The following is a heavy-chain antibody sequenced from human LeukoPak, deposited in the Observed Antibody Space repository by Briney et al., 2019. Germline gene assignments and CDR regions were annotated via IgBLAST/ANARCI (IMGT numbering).Heavy chain of an antibody. V-gene: IGHV3-23*01. J-gene: IGHJ4*02. Sequence: GGSLRLSCAATGFTFSSYGMSWVRKAPGKGLEWVSAISGSGGSTYYADSVKGRFTISRDNSKNTLYLQMNSLRAEDTAVYYCAKDRPSYYYGSGSVDYWGQGTLVTVSS. D-gene: IGHD3-10*01. CDR2: ISGSGGST. CDR3: AKDRPSYYYGSGSVDY. CDR1: GFTFSSYG.